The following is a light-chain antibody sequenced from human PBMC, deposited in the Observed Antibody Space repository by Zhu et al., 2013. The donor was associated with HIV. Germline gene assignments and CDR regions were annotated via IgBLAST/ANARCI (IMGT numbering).Light chain of an antibody. V-gene: IGKV1-9*01. CDR2: EGS. CDR3: QQYFTYPLT. Sequence: DIQMTQSPSSLSASVGDRVTITCRASQAINNYLAWYQQRPGKPPKLLIYEGSTLQSGVPSRFNGSVSATEFTLTITCLQSEDFASYYCQQYFTYPLTFGGGTKVEI. CDR1: QAINNY. J-gene: IGKJ4*01.